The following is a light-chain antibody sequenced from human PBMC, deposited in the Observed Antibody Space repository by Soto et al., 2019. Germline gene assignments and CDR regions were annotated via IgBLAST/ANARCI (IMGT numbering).Light chain of an antibody. J-gene: IGLJ2*01. Sequence: QSVLTQPPSASGSPGQSVTISCTGTSSDVGGYNYVSWYQQHPGKAPKLMIHEVTKRPSGVPDRFSGSKSGNTASLTVSGLQAEDEADYYCSSFAGSSDVVFGGGTKVTVL. CDR3: SSFAGSSDVV. CDR1: SSDVGGYNY. CDR2: EVT. V-gene: IGLV2-8*01.